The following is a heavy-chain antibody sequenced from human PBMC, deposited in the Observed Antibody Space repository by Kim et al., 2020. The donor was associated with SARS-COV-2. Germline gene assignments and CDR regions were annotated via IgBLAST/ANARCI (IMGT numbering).Heavy chain of an antibody. V-gene: IGHV1-69*13. CDR1: GGTFSSYA. D-gene: IGHD2-15*01. CDR2: IIPIFGTA. Sequence: SVKVSCKASGGTFSSYAISWVRQAPGQGLEWMGGIIPIFGTANYAQKFQGRVTITADESTSTAYMELSSLRSEDTVVYYCATGKVAATAFDYWGQGTLVTVSS. J-gene: IGHJ4*02. CDR3: ATGKVAATAFDY.